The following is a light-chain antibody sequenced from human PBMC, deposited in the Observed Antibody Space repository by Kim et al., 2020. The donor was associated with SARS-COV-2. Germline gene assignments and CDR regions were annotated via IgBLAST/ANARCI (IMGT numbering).Light chain of an antibody. CDR3: QVWDSGTV. J-gene: IGLJ1*01. V-gene: IGLV3-9*01. CDR2: RNS. Sequence: SYELTQPLSVSVALGQTAIITCGGNNIGRKNVHWYQQKPGQAPVLVMYRNSDRPSGIPERFSGSNSGNTATLTISRAQAGDEADYYCQVWDSGTVFG. CDR1: NIGRKN.